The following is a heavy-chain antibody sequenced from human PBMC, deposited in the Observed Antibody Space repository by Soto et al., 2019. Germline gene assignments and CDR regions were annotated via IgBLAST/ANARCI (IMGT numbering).Heavy chain of an antibody. CDR1: GFTFSSYG. Sequence: LRLSCAASGFTFSSYGMHWVRQAPGKGLEWVAVIWYDGSNKYYADSVKGRFTISRDNSKNTLYLQMNSLRAEDTAVYYCARDKITMVRGVSMDVWGQGTTVTVSS. CDR3: ARDKITMVRGVSMDV. J-gene: IGHJ6*02. V-gene: IGHV3-33*01. D-gene: IGHD3-10*01. CDR2: IWYDGSNK.